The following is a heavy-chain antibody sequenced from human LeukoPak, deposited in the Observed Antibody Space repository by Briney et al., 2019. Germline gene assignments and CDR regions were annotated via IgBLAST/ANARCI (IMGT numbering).Heavy chain of an antibody. V-gene: IGHV4-34*01. D-gene: IGHD6-19*01. CDR2: INHSGST. CDR3: ARHQLQQWLVPRWYFDL. Sequence: SETLSLTCVVYGGSFSSYYWSWIRQPPGKGLEWIGEINHSGSTNYNPSLKSRITISVDTSKNQFSLKLSSVTAADTAVYYCARHQLQQWLVPRWYFDLWGRGTLVTVSP. J-gene: IGHJ2*01. CDR1: GGSFSSYY.